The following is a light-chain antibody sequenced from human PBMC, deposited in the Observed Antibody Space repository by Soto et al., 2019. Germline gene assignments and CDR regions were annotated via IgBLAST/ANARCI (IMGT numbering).Light chain of an antibody. V-gene: IGKV1-5*03. CDR2: KAS. CDR1: QSVSSW. J-gene: IGKJ4*01. Sequence: DIQMTQSPSTLSASVGARVTITCRASQSVSSWLAWYQQKPGKVPKLLIYKASTLESRVPSRFSGSVSGTEFILTISSLQPDEFATYYCQQYNSNPLTFGGGPKVEIK. CDR3: QQYNSNPLT.